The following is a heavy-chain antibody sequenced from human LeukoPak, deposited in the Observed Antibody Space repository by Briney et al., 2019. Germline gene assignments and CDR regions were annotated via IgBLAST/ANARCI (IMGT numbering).Heavy chain of an antibody. CDR1: GFTFSSYW. D-gene: IGHD2-2*01. CDR3: VRSCSSGSCYGYKDY. CDR2: INSDGSST. V-gene: IGHV3-74*01. Sequence: GGSLRLSCAASGFTFSSYWMHWVRQAPGKGLVWVSRINSDGSSTYYADSVQGRFTISRDNAKNTLYLYMNSLRGDDTAIYFCVRSCSSGSCYGYKDYWGQGTLVTVSS. J-gene: IGHJ4*02.